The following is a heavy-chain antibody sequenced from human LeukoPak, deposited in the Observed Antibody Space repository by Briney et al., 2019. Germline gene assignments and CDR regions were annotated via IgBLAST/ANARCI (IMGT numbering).Heavy chain of an antibody. J-gene: IGHJ4*02. CDR3: AREYSSGWTSDY. D-gene: IGHD6-19*01. Sequence: GGSPRLACAASGFTFSSYWMNWVRQAPGKGLVWVSRINSDGNYTTYADSVKGRFTISRDNAKNTLSLQMNSLRAEDTAVYYCAREYSSGWTSDYWGQGTLLTLSS. CDR2: INSDGNYT. V-gene: IGHV3-74*01. CDR1: GFTFSSYW.